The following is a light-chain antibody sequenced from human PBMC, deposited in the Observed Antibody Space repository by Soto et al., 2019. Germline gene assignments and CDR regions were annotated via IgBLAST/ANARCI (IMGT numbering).Light chain of an antibody. CDR3: QQYNDWPPIT. CDR1: HSVSNN. J-gene: IGKJ5*01. V-gene: IGKV3-15*01. Sequence: EIIMTQSPATLSVSPGERATLSCRASHSVSNNLAWYQQKPGQAPRLLIYYASTRATGIPARFSGSGSGTEFILTISSLQSADFALYYCQQYNDWPPITFGQGTRLEVK. CDR2: YAS.